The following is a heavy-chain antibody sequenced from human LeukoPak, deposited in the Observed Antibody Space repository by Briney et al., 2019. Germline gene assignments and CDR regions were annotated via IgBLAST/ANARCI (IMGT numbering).Heavy chain of an antibody. V-gene: IGHV4-34*01. D-gene: IGHD3-3*01. Sequence: SETLSLTCAVYGGSFSGYYWSWIRQPPGKGLEWIGEINHSGSTNYNPSLKSRVTISVDTSKNQFSLKLSSVTAADTAVYYCARYRAYYDFWSGYSHSYYYYYMDVWGKGTTVTVSS. CDR1: GGSFSGYY. CDR2: INHSGST. J-gene: IGHJ6*03. CDR3: ARYRAYYDFWSGYSHSYYYYYMDV.